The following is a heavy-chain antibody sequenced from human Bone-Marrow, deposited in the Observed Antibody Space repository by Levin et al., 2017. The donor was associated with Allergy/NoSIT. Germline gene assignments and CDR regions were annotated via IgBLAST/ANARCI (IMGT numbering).Heavy chain of an antibody. D-gene: IGHD2-15*01. CDR2: ISYDGSNK. CDR1: GFTFSSYA. J-gene: IGHJ6*02. Sequence: GESLKISCAASGFTFSSYAMHWVRQAPGKGLEWVAVISYDGSNKYYADSVKGRFTISRDNSKNTLYLQMNSLRAEDTAVYYCARGRLSCSGGSCYYYGMDVWGQGTTVTVSS. CDR3: ARGRLSCSGGSCYYYGMDV. V-gene: IGHV3-30*04.